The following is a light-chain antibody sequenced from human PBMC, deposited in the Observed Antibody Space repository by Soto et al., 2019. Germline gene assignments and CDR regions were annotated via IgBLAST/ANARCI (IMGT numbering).Light chain of an antibody. CDR2: GTS. V-gene: IGKV1-17*01. CDR1: QGIRNN. CDR3: QQYNIYPWT. J-gene: IGKJ1*01. Sequence: DIQMTQSPSSLFASVGDRVTITCRASQGIRNNLGWYQQKPGKAPKRLIYGTSNLQYGAPSRFSGSGSGTEFTLSISSLQPDDFATYYCQQYNIYPWTFGQGTKVDIK.